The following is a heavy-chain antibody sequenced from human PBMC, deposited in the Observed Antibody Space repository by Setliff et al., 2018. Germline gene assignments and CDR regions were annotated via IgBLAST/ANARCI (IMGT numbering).Heavy chain of an antibody. V-gene: IGHV1-3*01. Sequence: RASVKVSCKTSGYALTDSVVSWVRQAPGQSLEWMGWITAGNGDTKYSQKFQGRITITRDTSASTFYMELSSLRSEDTALYSCAASVGGAPYYYGLDVWGQGTTVTVSS. J-gene: IGHJ6*02. CDR3: AASVGGAPYYYGLDV. CDR1: GYALTDSV. D-gene: IGHD2-15*01. CDR2: ITAGNGDT.